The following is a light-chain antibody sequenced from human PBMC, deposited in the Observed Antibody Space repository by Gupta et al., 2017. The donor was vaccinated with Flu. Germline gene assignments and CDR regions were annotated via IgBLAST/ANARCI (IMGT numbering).Light chain of an antibody. Sequence: SNDVGGYYFVSWYQQQSGKAPKLIIYEVNNRPSGISNRFSGSKSGNTASLTISGLQADDEAVYFCCSYSSSTSRVFGSGTQVTVL. CDR3: CSYSSSTSRV. CDR2: EVN. CDR1: SNDVGGYYF. V-gene: IGLV2-14*01. J-gene: IGLJ1*01.